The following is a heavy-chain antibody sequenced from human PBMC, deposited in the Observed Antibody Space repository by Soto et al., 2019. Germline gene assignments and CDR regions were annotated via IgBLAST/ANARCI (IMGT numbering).Heavy chain of an antibody. CDR3: ARDEGYCSSTSCYYFRY. CDR1: GFTFSSYA. J-gene: IGHJ4*02. D-gene: IGHD2-2*01. Sequence: EVQLVESGGGLVQPGGSLRLSCAASGFTFSSYAMHWVRQAPGKGVEYVSAISSNGGSTYYANSVKGRFTISRDNSKNTLYLQMGSLRAEDMAVYYCARDEGYCSSTSCYYFRYWGQGTLVTVSS. CDR2: ISSNGGST. V-gene: IGHV3-64*01.